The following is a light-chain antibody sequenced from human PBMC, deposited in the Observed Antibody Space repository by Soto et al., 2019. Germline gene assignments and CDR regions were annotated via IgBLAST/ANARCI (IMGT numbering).Light chain of an antibody. CDR1: SSDVGGYNY. CDR2: EVS. Sequence: QSVLTQPASVSGSPGQSITISCTGTSSDVGGYNYVSWYQQHPGTAPKLIIYEVSNRPSGVSNRFSGSNSGNTASLTISGLQDEDEDDYYCNAYTRKSTVVFGTGTKVTVL. V-gene: IGLV2-14*01. J-gene: IGLJ1*01. CDR3: NAYTRKSTVV.